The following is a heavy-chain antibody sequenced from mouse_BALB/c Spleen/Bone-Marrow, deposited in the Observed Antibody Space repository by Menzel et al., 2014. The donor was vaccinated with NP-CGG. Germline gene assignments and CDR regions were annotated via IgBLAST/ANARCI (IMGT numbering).Heavy chain of an antibody. D-gene: IGHD2-1*01. V-gene: IGHV1S130*01. CDR3: AREKIYGNYLWYFDV. Sequence: QVQLQQSGSVLVRPGASVKLSCKASGYTFTSSWMHWAKQRPGQGLEWIGEIHPNSGNTNYNEKFKGKATLTVDTSSSTAYVDLSSLTSKDPAVYYCAREKIYGNYLWYFDVWGAGTTVTVSS. CDR1: GYTFTSSW. CDR2: IHPNSGNT. J-gene: IGHJ1*01.